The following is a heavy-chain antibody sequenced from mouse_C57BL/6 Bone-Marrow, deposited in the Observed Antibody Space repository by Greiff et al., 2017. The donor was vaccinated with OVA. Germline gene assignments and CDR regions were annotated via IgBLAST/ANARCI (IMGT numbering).Heavy chain of an antibody. CDR1: GYTFTSYW. Sequence: VQLQQPGAELVMPGASVKLSCKASGYTFTSYWMHWVKQRPGQGLEWIGEIDPSDSYTNYNQKFKGKSTLTVDKSSSTAYMQLSSLTSEDSAVYYCARNSLYYYGSSYDYAMDYWGQGTSVTVSS. J-gene: IGHJ4*01. CDR2: IDPSDSYT. CDR3: ARNSLYYYGSSYDYAMDY. V-gene: IGHV1-69*01. D-gene: IGHD1-1*01.